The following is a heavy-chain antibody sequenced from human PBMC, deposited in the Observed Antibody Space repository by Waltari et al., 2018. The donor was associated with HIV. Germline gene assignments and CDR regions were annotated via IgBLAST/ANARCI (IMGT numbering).Heavy chain of an antibody. J-gene: IGHJ5*02. CDR2: ISGSGGST. Sequence: EVQLLESGGGLVQPGGSLRLSCAASGFTFSSYAMSWVRQAPGKGLEWVSAISGSGGSTYYADSVKGRFTISRGNSKNTLYLQMNSLRAEDTAVYYCAKRAGYRGTDTNWFDPWGQGTLVTVSS. V-gene: IGHV3-23*01. D-gene: IGHD5-12*01. CDR1: GFTFSSYA. CDR3: AKRAGYRGTDTNWFDP.